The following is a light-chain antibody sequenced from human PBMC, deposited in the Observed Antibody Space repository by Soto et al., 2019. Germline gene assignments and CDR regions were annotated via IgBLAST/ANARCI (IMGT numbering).Light chain of an antibody. J-gene: IGLJ1*01. V-gene: IGLV3-21*02. Sequence: SYELTQPPSVSVAPGQTARITCGGKNIGSKSVHWYQQKPGQAPVLVVYDDSDRPSGIPERFSGSNSGNTATLTISRVEAGDGADYYCQVWDSGSDHPYVFGTGTKLTVL. CDR3: QVWDSGSDHPYV. CDR2: DDS. CDR1: NIGSKS.